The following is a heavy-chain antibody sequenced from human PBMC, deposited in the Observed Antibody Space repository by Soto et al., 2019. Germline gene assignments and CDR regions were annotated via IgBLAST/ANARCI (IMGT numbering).Heavy chain of an antibody. CDR3: ARDLGRIAAV. Sequence: GGSLRLSCTASGFTFGSYSMNWVRQAPGKGLEWVSSISSSSSYIYYADSVKGRSTISRDNAKNSLYLQMNSLRAEDTAVYYCARDLGRIAAVWGQGTLVTVSS. V-gene: IGHV3-21*01. J-gene: IGHJ4*02. CDR2: ISSSSSYI. D-gene: IGHD6-13*01. CDR1: GFTFGSYS.